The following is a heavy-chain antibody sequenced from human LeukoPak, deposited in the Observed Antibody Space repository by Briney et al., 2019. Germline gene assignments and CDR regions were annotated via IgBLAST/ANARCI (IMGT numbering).Heavy chain of an antibody. CDR3: ARDRRQWLEPLFDY. V-gene: IGHV3-48*04. J-gene: IGHJ4*02. CDR1: GFTFSSYS. D-gene: IGHD6-19*01. CDR2: ISSSSSTI. Sequence: GGSLRLSCAASGFTFSSYSMNWVRQAPGKGLEWVSYISSSSSTIYYADSVKGRFTISRDNAKNSLYLQMNSLRAEDTAVYYCARDRRQWLEPLFDYWGQGTLVTVSS.